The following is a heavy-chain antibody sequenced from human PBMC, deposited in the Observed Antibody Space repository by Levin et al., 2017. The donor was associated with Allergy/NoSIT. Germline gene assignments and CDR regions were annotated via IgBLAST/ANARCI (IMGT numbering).Heavy chain of an antibody. CDR3: ARHDSGDFYRYWFFDL. CDR2: INHSGIT. V-gene: IGHV4-34*01. Sequence: SETLSLTCAVSGGSLSGYYCSWIRHSPGKGLEWLGEINHSGITNYNPSLKSRVTVSLDTSKNQFSLKLTSVTAADTAVYYCARHDSGDFYRYWFFDLWGRGTLVTVSS. CDR1: GGSLSGYY. J-gene: IGHJ2*01. D-gene: IGHD1-26*01.